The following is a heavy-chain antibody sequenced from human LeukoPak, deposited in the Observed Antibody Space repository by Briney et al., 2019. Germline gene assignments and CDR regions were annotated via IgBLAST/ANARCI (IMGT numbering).Heavy chain of an antibody. J-gene: IGHJ4*02. D-gene: IGHD2-2*01. Sequence: GGSLRLSCAASGFTFSSYSMNWVRQAPGKGLEWVSSISSSSSYIYYADSVKGRFTISRDNAKNSLYLQMNSLRAEDTAVYYCASYYCSSTSRYYSYFDYWGQGTLVTVSS. CDR3: ASYYCSSTSRYYSYFDY. CDR2: ISSSSSYI. V-gene: IGHV3-21*01. CDR1: GFTFSSYS.